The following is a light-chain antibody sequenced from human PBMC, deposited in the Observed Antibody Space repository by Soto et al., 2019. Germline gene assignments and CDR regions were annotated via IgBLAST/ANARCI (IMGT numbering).Light chain of an antibody. J-gene: IGKJ1*01. CDR1: QSVLYSSNNKNY. V-gene: IGKV4-1*01. Sequence: DIVMTQSPDSLAVSLGERATINCKSSQSVLYSSNNKNYLAWYQQKPGQPPKLLFYWASTRESGVPDRFSGSGSGTDFTLTISGLQAEDVAVYYCQHYYSTPRTFGQGPKVEIK. CDR2: WAS. CDR3: QHYYSTPRT.